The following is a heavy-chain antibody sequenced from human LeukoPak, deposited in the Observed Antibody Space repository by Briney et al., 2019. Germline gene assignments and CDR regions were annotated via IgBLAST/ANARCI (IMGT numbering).Heavy chain of an antibody. CDR3: ARLGIAAAQ. CDR2: IYYSGST. V-gene: IGHV4-59*08. Sequence: SETLSLTCTVSGGSISSYYWSWIRQPPGKGLEWIGYIYYSGSTNYNPSLKSRVTISVDTSKNQFSPKLSSVTAADTAVYYCARLGIAAAQWGQGTLVTVSS. J-gene: IGHJ4*02. D-gene: IGHD6-13*01. CDR1: GGSISSYY.